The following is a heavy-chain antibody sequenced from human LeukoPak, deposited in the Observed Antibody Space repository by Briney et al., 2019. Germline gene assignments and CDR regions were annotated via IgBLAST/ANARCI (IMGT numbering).Heavy chain of an antibody. Sequence: ASVKVSCKASGYTFTSYDINWVRQATGQGLEWMGWMNPNSGNTGYAQKFQGRVTMTRNTSISTAYMELSSLRSEDTAVYYCARGSTYYYGSGSPKYNWFDPWGQGTLVTVSS. CDR2: MNPNSGNT. CDR3: ARGSTYYYGSGSPKYNWFDP. CDR1: GYTFTSYD. V-gene: IGHV1-8*01. D-gene: IGHD3-10*01. J-gene: IGHJ5*02.